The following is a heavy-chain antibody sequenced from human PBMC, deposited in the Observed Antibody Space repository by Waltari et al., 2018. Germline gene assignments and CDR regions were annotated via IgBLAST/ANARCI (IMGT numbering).Heavy chain of an antibody. CDR1: GFTFSSYW. CDR2: INVDGSIT. J-gene: IGHJ4*02. Sequence: EVQLVESGGGLVQPGGSLRLSCAASGFTFSSYWMHWVRQAPGKGRVSVSHINVDGSITNYVDSVKGRFTISRDNAKNTLFLQMNSLRAEDTAVYYCVLYSSDFLGDCWGQGTLVTVSS. D-gene: IGHD6-25*01. CDR3: VLYSSDFLGDC. V-gene: IGHV3-74*01.